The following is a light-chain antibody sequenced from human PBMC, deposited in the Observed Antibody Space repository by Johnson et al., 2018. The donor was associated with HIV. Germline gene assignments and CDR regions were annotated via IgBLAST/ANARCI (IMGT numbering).Light chain of an antibody. V-gene: IGLV1-51*02. J-gene: IGLJ1*01. CDR1: SSTIGNNY. CDR3: GTWDTSLIAGGV. CDR2: KNN. Sequence: QSVLTQPPSVSAAPGQKVTISCSGSSSTIGNNYVSWYQILPGTAPKLLIYKNNERPSGIPDRFSGSKSGPSATLGITGLQTGDEADYYCGTWDTSLIAGGVFGTGTKVTVL.